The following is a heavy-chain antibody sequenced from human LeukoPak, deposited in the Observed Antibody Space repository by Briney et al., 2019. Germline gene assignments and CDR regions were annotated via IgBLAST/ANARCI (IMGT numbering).Heavy chain of an antibody. J-gene: IGHJ4*02. CDR1: GFTFSSYS. Sequence: GGSLRLSCEASGFTFSSYSMNWVRQAPGKGLEWVSYIKSSSGPIFYADSVKGRFTISRDNAKNSLYLQMNSLRAEDTAVYYCTTLNFHDNWGQGTLVTVSS. CDR3: TTLNFHDN. V-gene: IGHV3-48*01. CDR2: IKSSSGPI. D-gene: IGHD3-9*01.